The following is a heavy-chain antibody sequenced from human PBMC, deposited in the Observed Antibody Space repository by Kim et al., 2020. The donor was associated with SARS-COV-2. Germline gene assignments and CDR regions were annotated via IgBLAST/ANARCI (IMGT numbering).Heavy chain of an antibody. D-gene: IGHD6-19*01. J-gene: IGHJ5*02. V-gene: IGHV4-59*01. CDR3: ARDQVGSGWFDP. Sequence: YTPSLKSRVTISVDTSKNQFSLKLSSVTAADTAVYYCARDQVGSGWFDPWGQGTLVTVSS.